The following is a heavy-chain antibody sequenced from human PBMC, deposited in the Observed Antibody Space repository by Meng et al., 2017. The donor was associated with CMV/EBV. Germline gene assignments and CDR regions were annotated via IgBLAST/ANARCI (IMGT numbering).Heavy chain of an antibody. Sequence: SQTLSLTCAISGDSVSSISAAWNWIRQSPSRGLEWLGRTYYRSKWYNDYAVSVKSRITINPDTSKNQFSLQLNSVTPEDTAVYYCAREAPIGITIFGVVINPLDYWGQGTLVTVSS. V-gene: IGHV6-1*01. CDR1: GDSVSSISAA. D-gene: IGHD3-3*01. CDR3: AREAPIGITIFGVVINPLDY. CDR2: TYYRSKWYN. J-gene: IGHJ4*02.